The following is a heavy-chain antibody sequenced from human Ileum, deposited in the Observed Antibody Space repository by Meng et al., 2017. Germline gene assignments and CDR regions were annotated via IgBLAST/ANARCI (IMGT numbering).Heavy chain of an antibody. D-gene: IGHD2-15*01. CDR2: IYHTGGT. CDR1: GGSISISNW. J-gene: IGHJ4*02. V-gene: IGHV4-4*02. Sequence: QVQLQESGPGLVKPSGTLLLTCAVSGGSISISNWWTWVRQPPGKGLEWIGEIYHTGGTNYNPSLKRRVTISVDKSKNQFSLEVTSVTAADTAVYYCARVRCASVSCYGDSYFGYWGQGILVTVSS. CDR3: ARVRCASVSCYGDSYFGY.